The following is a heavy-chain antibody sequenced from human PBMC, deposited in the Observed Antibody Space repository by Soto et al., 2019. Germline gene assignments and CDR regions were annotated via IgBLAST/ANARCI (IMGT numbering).Heavy chain of an antibody. CDR3: ARSAARIVVVVAPQNNWFDS. Sequence: QVQLVQSGAEVKKPGSSVKVSCKASGGTFSSYTISWVRQAPGQGLEWMGRIIPILGIANYAQKFQGRVTITADKATSTASMELSSLRSDDTAVYYCARSAARIVVVVAPQNNWFDSWSQGTLVTVSS. CDR1: GGTFSSYT. CDR2: IIPILGIA. D-gene: IGHD2-15*01. V-gene: IGHV1-69*02. J-gene: IGHJ5*01.